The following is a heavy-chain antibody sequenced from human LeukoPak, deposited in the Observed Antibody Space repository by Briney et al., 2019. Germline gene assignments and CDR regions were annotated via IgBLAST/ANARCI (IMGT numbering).Heavy chain of an antibody. J-gene: IGHJ3*02. V-gene: IGHV3-9*01. D-gene: IGHD3-16*01. Sequence: GKSLRLSCAASGFNFDDYAMHWVRQAPGKGLEWVSGISWNSGSIGYADPVKGRFTISRDNAKNSLYLQMNSLRAEDTAVYYCAKESSLQGWGPGAFDIWGQGTMVTVSS. CDR2: ISWNSGSI. CDR1: GFNFDDYA. CDR3: AKESSLQGWGPGAFDI.